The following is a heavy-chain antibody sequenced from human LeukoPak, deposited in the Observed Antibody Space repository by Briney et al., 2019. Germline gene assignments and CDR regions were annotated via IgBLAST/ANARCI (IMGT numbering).Heavy chain of an antibody. CDR3: ARSPRITIFGVVRSYYYGMDV. J-gene: IGHJ6*02. CDR1: GGSFSGYY. CDR2: INHCGST. Sequence: SETLSLTCAVYGGSFSGYYWSWIRQPPGKGLEWIGEINHCGSTNYNPSLKSRVTISVDTSKNQFSLKLSSVTAADTAVYYCARSPRITIFGVVRSYYYGMDVWGQGTTVTVSS. V-gene: IGHV4-34*01. D-gene: IGHD3-3*01.